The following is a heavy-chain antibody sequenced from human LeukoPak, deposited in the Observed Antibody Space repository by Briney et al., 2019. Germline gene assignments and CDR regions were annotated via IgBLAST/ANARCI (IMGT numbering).Heavy chain of an antibody. CDR1: GFTFDDYA. V-gene: IGHV3-9*01. D-gene: IGHD6-13*01. CDR3: AKGVGLGKEVAAGSFDY. CDR2: ISWNSGSI. J-gene: IGHJ4*02. Sequence: GGSLRLSCAASGFTFDDYAMHWVRQAPGKGLEWVSGISWNSGSIGYADSVKGRFTISRDNAKNSLYLQMNSLRAEDTALYYCAKGVGLGKEVAAGSFDYWGQGTLVTVTS.